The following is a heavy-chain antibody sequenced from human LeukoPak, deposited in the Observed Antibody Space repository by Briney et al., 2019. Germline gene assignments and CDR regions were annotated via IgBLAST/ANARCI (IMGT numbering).Heavy chain of an antibody. V-gene: IGHV3-30*04. CDR3: TRDPILGAPDYFDY. Sequence: GRSLRLSCAASGFTFANYVTHWVRPAPGKGLEWVAVTSPDEGLKFYGDSVKGRFTISRDNSKNTMYLQMNNLREEDTAVYYCTRDPILGAPDYFDYWGQGTLVTVSS. CDR2: TSPDEGLK. J-gene: IGHJ4*02. D-gene: IGHD1-26*01. CDR1: GFTFANYV.